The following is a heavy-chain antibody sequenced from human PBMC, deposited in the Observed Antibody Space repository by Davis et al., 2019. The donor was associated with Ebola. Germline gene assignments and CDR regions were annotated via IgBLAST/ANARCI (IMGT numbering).Heavy chain of an antibody. Sequence: GGSLRLSCAASGFTFSGSAMHWVRQASGKGLEWVGRIRIKANSYATAYAASVKGRFTISRDDSKNTAYLQMNSLKTEDTAVYYCTLTVGSFDYWGQGTLVTVSS. CDR2: IRIKANSYAT. D-gene: IGHD1-20*01. V-gene: IGHV3-73*01. J-gene: IGHJ4*02. CDR3: TLTVGSFDY. CDR1: GFTFSGSA.